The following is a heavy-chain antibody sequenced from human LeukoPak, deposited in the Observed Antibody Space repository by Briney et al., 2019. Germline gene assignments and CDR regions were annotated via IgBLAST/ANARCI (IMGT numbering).Heavy chain of an antibody. V-gene: IGHV3-23*01. Sequence: GGSLRLSCTASGFTFSSYAMSWVRQAPGKGLEWVSAISGSGGSTYYADSVKGRFTISRDNSKNTLYLQMNSLRAEDTAVYYCAKDPSYGYYFDYWGQGTLVTVSS. D-gene: IGHD5-18*01. J-gene: IGHJ4*02. CDR3: AKDPSYGYYFDY. CDR2: ISGSGGST. CDR1: GFTFSSYA.